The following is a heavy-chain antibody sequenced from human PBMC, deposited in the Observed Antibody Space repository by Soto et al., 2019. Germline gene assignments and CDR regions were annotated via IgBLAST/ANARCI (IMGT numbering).Heavy chain of an antibody. Sequence: QTPGKGLEWVSVISVSGDRTYYADSVKGRFTISRDNSKTTLYLQMNSLRDEDTDVYYCAKDSRCMIVEVTGRQFDCW. CDR3: AKDSRCMIVEVTGRQFDC. CDR2: ISVSGDRT. D-gene: IGHD3-22*01. V-gene: IGHV3-23*01. J-gene: IGHJ4*01.